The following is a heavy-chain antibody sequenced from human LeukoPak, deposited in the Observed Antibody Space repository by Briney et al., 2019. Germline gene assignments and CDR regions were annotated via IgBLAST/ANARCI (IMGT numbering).Heavy chain of an antibody. CDR2: MNPNSGNT. J-gene: IGHJ3*02. CDR3: AINIVVVPAATKGAFDI. D-gene: IGHD2-2*01. V-gene: IGHV1-8*01. CDR1: GYTFTSYD. Sequence: GASVKVSCKASGYTFTSYDINWVRQATGQGLEWMGWMNPNSGNTGYAQKFQGRVTMTRNTSISTAYMELSSLRSEDTAVYYCAINIVVVPAATKGAFDIWGQGTMVTVSS.